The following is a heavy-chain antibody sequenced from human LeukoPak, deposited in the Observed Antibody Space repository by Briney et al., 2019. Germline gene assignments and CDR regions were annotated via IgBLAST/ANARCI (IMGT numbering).Heavy chain of an antibody. V-gene: IGHV3-74*01. CDR3: ARALGSPLDF. D-gene: IGHD1-26*01. CDR1: GLTFSSSW. Sequence: GGSRRLSCVASGLTFSSSWMHWVRQSPGKGLVWVSRLNDDGSSTTYADSVKGRFTISRDSAKNTLYLQMNSLRAEDTAVYYCARALGSPLDFWGQGTLVTVSS. CDR2: LNDDGSST. J-gene: IGHJ4*02.